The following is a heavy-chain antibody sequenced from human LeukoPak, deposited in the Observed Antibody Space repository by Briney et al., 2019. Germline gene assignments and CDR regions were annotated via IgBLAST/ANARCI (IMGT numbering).Heavy chain of an antibody. Sequence: PGGSLRLSCAASGFTFSNYRMNWVRQAPGKGLEWVSSISSRSSDIYYADSVKGRFTISRDNANNSLYLQMNSLRAEDTAVYYCARLYLYYFDYWGQGTLVTVSS. J-gene: IGHJ4*02. V-gene: IGHV3-21*01. CDR1: GFTFSNYR. CDR2: ISSRSSDI. CDR3: ARLYLYYFDY. D-gene: IGHD2-2*02.